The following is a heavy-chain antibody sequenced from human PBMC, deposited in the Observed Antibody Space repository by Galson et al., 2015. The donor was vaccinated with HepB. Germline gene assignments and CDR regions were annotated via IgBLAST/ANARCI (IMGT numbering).Heavy chain of an antibody. Sequence: PALVKPTQTLTLTCTFSGFSLSTSGVGVGWIRQPPGKALEWLALIYWSDDKRYSPSLKSRLTITKDTSKNQVVLTMTNMDPVDTGTYYCARTNNWGDAFDIWGQGTMVTVSS. CDR1: GFSLSTSGVG. D-gene: IGHD7-27*01. V-gene: IGHV2-5*01. CDR3: ARTNNWGDAFDI. CDR2: IYWSDDK. J-gene: IGHJ3*02.